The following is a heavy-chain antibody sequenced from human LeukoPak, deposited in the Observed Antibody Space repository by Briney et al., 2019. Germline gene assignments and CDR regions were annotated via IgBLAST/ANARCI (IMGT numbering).Heavy chain of an antibody. CDR3: ARSEQQLAYDAFDI. V-gene: IGHV1-2*02. D-gene: IGHD6-13*01. CDR2: IDLNSGGT. CDR1: GYTFTDYY. J-gene: IGHJ3*02. Sequence: ASVKVSCKASGYTFTDYYMHWVRQAPGQGPEWMGLIDLNSGGTNYAQKFQGRVTMTRDTSISTAYMELSRLRSDDTAVYYCARSEQQLAYDAFDIWGQGTMVTVSS.